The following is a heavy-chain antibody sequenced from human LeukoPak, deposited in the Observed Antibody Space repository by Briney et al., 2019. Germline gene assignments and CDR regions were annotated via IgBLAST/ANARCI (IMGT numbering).Heavy chain of an antibody. Sequence: GGSLRLSCEASGFTFSSYSMNWVRQAPGKGLEWVSYISSSSSTIYYADSVKGRFTISRDNAKNSLYLQMNSLRAEDTAVYYCARGEDYGDYENLHYWGQGTLVTVSS. J-gene: IGHJ4*02. CDR2: ISSSSSTI. V-gene: IGHV3-48*01. CDR3: ARGEDYGDYENLHY. CDR1: GFTFSSYS. D-gene: IGHD4-17*01.